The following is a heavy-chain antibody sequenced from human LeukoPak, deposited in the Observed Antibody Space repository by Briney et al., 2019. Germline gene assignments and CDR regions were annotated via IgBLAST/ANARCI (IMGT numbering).Heavy chain of an antibody. V-gene: IGHV3-15*01. D-gene: IGHD2-2*01. Sequence: GGSLRLSCAASGFTFSNAWMSWVRQAPGKGLEWVGRIKSKTDGGTTDYAAPGKGRFTISRDDSKNTLYLQMNSLKTEDTAVYYCTTLGYCSSTSCYRRGYFDYWGQGTLVTVSS. CDR3: TTLGYCSSTSCYRRGYFDY. CDR2: IKSKTDGGTT. CDR1: GFTFSNAW. J-gene: IGHJ4*02.